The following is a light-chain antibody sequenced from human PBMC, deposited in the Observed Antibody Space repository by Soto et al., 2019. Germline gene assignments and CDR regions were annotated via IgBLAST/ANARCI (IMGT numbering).Light chain of an antibody. CDR1: TSDVGRYDY. J-gene: IGLJ1*01. CDR2: DVS. CDR3: SSFTTSTTFV. Sequence: QSALAQPASVSGSPGQSITISCTGTTSDVGRYDYVSWFQQNPGKAPKLIIYDVSHWPSGVSDRFSGFKSGNTASLAISGLQAEDEAEYYCSSFTTSTTFVFGTGTKLSAL. V-gene: IGLV2-14*03.